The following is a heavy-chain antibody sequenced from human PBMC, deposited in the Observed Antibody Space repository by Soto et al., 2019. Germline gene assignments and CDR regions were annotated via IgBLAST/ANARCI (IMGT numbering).Heavy chain of an antibody. V-gene: IGHV3-30*18. CDR3: AKDFGFDSSGYDY. CDR1: GFSFNMFA. Sequence: GGSLRLSCAASGFSFNMFAMHWLRQAPGKGLEWVARISSDGTNGQYADSVKGRFTISRDNSKDTVYVQMNSLRIEDTAVYYWAKDFGFDSSGYDYWGRGTLVTVSS. D-gene: IGHD3-22*01. J-gene: IGHJ4*02. CDR2: ISSDGTNG.